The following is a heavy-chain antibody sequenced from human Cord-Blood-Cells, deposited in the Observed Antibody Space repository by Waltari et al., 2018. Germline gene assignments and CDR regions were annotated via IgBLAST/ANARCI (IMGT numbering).Heavy chain of an antibody. CDR2: IYFSGST. CDR1: GGSISSSSYY. V-gene: IGHV4-39*01. D-gene: IGHD3-3*01. Sequence: QLQLQESGPGLVKPSETLSLTCTVPGGSISSSSYYWGWTRQPPGKGLEWIGSIYFSGSTYYNPSLKSRVTISVDTAKNQFSLRLSSVTAADTAVYYCARSIGVVINWFDPWGQGTLVTVSS. CDR3: ARSIGVVINWFDP. J-gene: IGHJ5*02.